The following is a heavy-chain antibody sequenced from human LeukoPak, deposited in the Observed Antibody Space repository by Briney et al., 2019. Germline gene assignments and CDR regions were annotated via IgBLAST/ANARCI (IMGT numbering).Heavy chain of an antibody. CDR3: ARDFIGYIAVAGSWFDP. D-gene: IGHD6-19*01. J-gene: IGHJ5*02. Sequence: RASVKVSCKASGYTFTSYGISWVRQAPGQGLEWMGWISAYNGSTNYAQKLQGRVTMTTDTSTSTAYMELRSLRSDDTAVYYCARDFIGYIAVAGSWFDPWGQGTLVTVSS. CDR1: GYTFTSYG. V-gene: IGHV1-18*01. CDR2: ISAYNGST.